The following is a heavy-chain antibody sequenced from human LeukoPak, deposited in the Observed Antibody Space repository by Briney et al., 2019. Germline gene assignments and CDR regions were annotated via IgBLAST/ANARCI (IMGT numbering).Heavy chain of an antibody. J-gene: IGHJ4*02. Sequence: GDSLKISCQASGYIFSIYWIAWVRQMPGRGLEWMGIIYPGDSDTRYSPSFQGQVTISADKSISTAYLQWSSLKASDSAMYYCARAWNFDYWGQGTLVTVSS. CDR2: IYPGDSDT. V-gene: IGHV5-51*01. CDR1: GYIFSIYW. D-gene: IGHD1-1*01. CDR3: ARAWNFDY.